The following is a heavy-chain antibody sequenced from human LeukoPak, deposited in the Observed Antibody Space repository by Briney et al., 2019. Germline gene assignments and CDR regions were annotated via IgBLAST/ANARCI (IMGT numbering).Heavy chain of an antibody. D-gene: IGHD6-6*01. CDR2: ISTYNGNT. J-gene: IGHJ1*01. V-gene: IGHV1-18*01. Sequence: GASVKVSCKASGYTFTNYAISWVRQAPGQGLEWMGWISTYNGNTNYAQKFQGRVTITADKSTSTAYMELSSLRSEDTAVYYCARGLWQLAKYEYFQHWGQGTLVTVSS. CDR1: GYTFTNYA. CDR3: ARGLWQLAKYEYFQH.